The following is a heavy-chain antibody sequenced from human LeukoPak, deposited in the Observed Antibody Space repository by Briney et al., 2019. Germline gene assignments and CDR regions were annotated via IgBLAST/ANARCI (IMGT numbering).Heavy chain of an antibody. J-gene: IGHJ6*03. Sequence: SETLSLTCTVSGGSISSYYWSWIRQPPGKGLEWIGYIYYSGSTDYNPSLKSRVTISVDTSKNQFSLKLSSVTAADTAVYYCARTKQGDCSSTSCYFGYYYYYMDVWGKGTTVTVSS. CDR1: GGSISSYY. CDR2: IYYSGST. D-gene: IGHD2-2*01. CDR3: ARTKQGDCSSTSCYFGYYYYYMDV. V-gene: IGHV4-59*01.